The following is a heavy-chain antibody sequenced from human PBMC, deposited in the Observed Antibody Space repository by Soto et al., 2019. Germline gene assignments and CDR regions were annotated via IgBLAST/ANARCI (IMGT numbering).Heavy chain of an antibody. J-gene: IGHJ4*02. Sequence: GGSLRLSCAASGFTVSNNYMSWVRQAPGKRLEWVSVIYSGGTTYYADSVKGRFTISRDNSKNTVYLQMNRLRAEDTAVYYCARARDGYNFLYEPTWGQGTPVTVSS. V-gene: IGHV3-53*01. CDR1: GFTVSNNY. CDR3: ARARDGYNFLYEPT. D-gene: IGHD5-12*01. CDR2: IYSGGTT.